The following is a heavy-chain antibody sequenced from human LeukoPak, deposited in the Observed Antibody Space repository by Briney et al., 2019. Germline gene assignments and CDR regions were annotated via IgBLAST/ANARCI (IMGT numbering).Heavy chain of an antibody. CDR1: CDSISSDY. CDR3: ASASGY. CDR2: IYTTGST. V-gene: IGHV4-4*07. J-gene: IGHJ4*02. D-gene: IGHD6-19*01. Sequence: SETLSLTCSFACDSISSDYWSWIRQLAGKGLEWIGRIYTTGSTDYNPSLKSRVTMSVDMSKNQFSLKLSSVTAADTAVYYCASASGYWGQGTLVTVSS.